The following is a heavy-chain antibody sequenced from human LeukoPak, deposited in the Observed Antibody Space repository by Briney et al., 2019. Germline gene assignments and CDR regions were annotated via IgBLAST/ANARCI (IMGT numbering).Heavy chain of an antibody. V-gene: IGHV4-61*01. J-gene: IGHJ4*02. CDR1: GGXVSSGSYQ. CDR3: ARHCPLYDSSGYYYGYYFDY. Sequence: SETLSLTCTVSGGXVSSGSYQWSWIRQPPGKGVEWIGYIYYSGSTNYNPSLKSRVTISVDTSKNQFSLKLSSVTAADTAVYYCARHCPLYDSSGYYYGYYFDYWGQGTLVTVSS. D-gene: IGHD3-22*01. CDR2: IYYSGST.